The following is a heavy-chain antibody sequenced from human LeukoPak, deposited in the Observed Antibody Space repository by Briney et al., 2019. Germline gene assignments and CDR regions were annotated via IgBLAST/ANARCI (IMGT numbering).Heavy chain of an antibody. Sequence: GASVKVSCKASGYTFTSYDINWVRQATGQGLEWMGIINPSGGSTSYAQKFQGRVTMTRDTSTSTVYMELSSLRSEDTAVYYCARAYLAAAGTLGPHWGQGTLVTVSS. CDR2: INPSGGST. J-gene: IGHJ4*02. D-gene: IGHD6-13*01. V-gene: IGHV1-46*01. CDR3: ARAYLAAAGTLGPH. CDR1: GYTFTSYD.